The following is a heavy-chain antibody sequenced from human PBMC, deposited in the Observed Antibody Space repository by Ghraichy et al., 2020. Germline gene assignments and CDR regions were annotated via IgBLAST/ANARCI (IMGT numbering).Heavy chain of an antibody. J-gene: IGHJ6*02. Sequence: GGSLRLSCAASGVPLNDHYMNWIRQAPGKGLEWLSCISGSGSVVHYADSVKGRFTISRDNAKNSVHLQLSSLRAEDTAVYYCARLLQLGFLEWVEGGLEQMDVWGQGTTVTVSS. V-gene: IGHV3-11*01. D-gene: IGHD3-3*01. CDR3: ARLLQLGFLEWVEGGLEQMDV. CDR2: ISGSGSVV. CDR1: GVPLNDHY.